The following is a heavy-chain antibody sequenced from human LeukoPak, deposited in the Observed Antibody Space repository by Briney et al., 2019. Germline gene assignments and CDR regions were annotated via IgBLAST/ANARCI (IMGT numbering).Heavy chain of an antibody. V-gene: IGHV3-74*01. Sequence: PGGSLRLSCAASGSTFSTYWMHWVRQAPGKGLVWVSRINSDGSSTNYADSVKGRFTISRDNAKNTLYLQMSSLRTEDTAVYYCARVPSTTLFDYWGQGTLVTVSS. J-gene: IGHJ4*02. CDR2: INSDGSST. CDR1: GSTFSTYW. CDR3: ARVPSTTLFDY. D-gene: IGHD1-14*01.